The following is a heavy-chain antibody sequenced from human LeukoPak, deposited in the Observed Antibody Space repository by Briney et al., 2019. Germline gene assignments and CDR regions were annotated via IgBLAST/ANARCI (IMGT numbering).Heavy chain of an antibody. V-gene: IGHV1-69*05. Sequence: ASVKVSCKASGGTFSSYTISWVRQAPGQGLEWMGGIIPIFGTANYAQKFQGRVTITTDESTSTAYMELSSLRSEDTAVYYCARGRPGELLWLYFQHWGQGTLVTVSS. J-gene: IGHJ1*01. CDR3: ARGRPGELLWLYFQH. D-gene: IGHD3-10*01. CDR2: IIPIFGTA. CDR1: GGTFSSYT.